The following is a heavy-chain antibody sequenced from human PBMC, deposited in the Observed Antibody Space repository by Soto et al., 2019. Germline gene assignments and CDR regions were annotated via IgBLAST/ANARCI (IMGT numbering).Heavy chain of an antibody. CDR3: ARSGSSRYYLDD. CDR2: ISAYNGNT. CDR1: GYTFTSYG. J-gene: IGHJ4*02. D-gene: IGHD3-22*01. Sequence: VKVSCKASGYTFTSYGLSWVRQAPGQGLEWMGWISAYNGNTNYAQKLQGRVTMTTDTSTSTAYMELRSLRSDDTAVYDWARSGSSRYYLDDRGQGTQVPVAS. V-gene: IGHV1-18*01.